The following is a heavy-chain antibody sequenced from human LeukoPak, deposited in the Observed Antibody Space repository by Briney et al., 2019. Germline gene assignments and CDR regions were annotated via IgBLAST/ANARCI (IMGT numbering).Heavy chain of an antibody. J-gene: IGHJ4*02. CDR3: AKDNAYSSGWLYYFDY. D-gene: IGHD6-19*01. V-gene: IGHV3-23*01. Sequence: GGSLRLSRAASGFTFSSYAMSWVRQAPGKGLEWVSAISGSGGSTYYADSVKGRFTISRDNSKNTLYLQMNSLRAEDTAVYYCAKDNAYSSGWLYYFDYWGQRTLVTVSS. CDR1: GFTFSSYA. CDR2: ISGSGGST.